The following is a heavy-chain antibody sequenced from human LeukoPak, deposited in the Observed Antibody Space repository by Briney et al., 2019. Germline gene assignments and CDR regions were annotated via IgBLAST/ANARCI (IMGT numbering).Heavy chain of an antibody. J-gene: IGHJ4*02. V-gene: IGHV4-39*01. Sequence: SETLSLTCTVSGDSISSSSYDWGWIRQPPGKGLEWIGSINYSGSTYYNPSLKSRVTISVDTSKTQFSLKLSSVTAADTAVYYCARLSDYWGQGTLVTVSS. CDR2: INYSGST. CDR3: ARLSDY. CDR1: GDSISSSSYD.